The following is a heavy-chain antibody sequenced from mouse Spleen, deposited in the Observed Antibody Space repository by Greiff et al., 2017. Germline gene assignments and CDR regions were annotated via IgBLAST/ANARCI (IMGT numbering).Heavy chain of an antibody. V-gene: IGHV1S41*01. CDR2: IAPGSGST. D-gene: IGHD1-2*01. CDR3: ARTDSLLRLPYFDY. Sequence: DLVKPGASVKLSCKASGYTFTSYWINWIKQRPGQGLEWIGRIAPGSGSTYYNEMFKGKATLTVDTSSSTAYIQLSSLSSEDSAVYFCARTDSLLRLPYFDYWGQGTTLTVSS. CDR1: GYTFTSYW. J-gene: IGHJ2*01.